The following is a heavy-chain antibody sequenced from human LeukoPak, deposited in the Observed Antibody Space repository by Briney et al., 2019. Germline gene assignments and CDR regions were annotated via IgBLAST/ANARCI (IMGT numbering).Heavy chain of an antibody. D-gene: IGHD5-24*01. V-gene: IGHV1-2*02. CDR2: INPNTGVT. CDR3: ARIRGGNNYHFDY. Sequence: GASVKVSCTASGYTFTDYYMHWVRPAPGQGLEWMGWINPNTGVTNYAQRFQGRVTMTRDTSISTGYMDLSRLRSDDTAVYYCARIRGGNNYHFDYWGQGTLVTVSS. J-gene: IGHJ4*02. CDR1: GYTFTDYY.